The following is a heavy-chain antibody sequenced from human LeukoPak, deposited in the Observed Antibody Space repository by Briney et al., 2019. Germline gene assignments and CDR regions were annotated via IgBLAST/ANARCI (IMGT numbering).Heavy chain of an antibody. CDR2: ISSSSSYI. V-gene: IGHV3-21*01. D-gene: IGHD3-10*01. Sequence: GGSLRLSCAASGFTFSSYSMNWVRQAPGKGLEWVSSISSSSSYIYYADSVKGRFTISRDNAKNSLYLQMNSLRAEDTAVYYCARGRRGPPPIYYYYYYMDVWGKGTTVTVSS. CDR1: GFTFSSYS. CDR3: ARGRRGPPPIYYYYYYMDV. J-gene: IGHJ6*03.